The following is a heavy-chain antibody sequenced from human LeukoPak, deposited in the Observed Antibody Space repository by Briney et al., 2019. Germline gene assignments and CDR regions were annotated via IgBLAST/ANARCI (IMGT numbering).Heavy chain of an antibody. CDR1: GFTFSDHY. CDR3: ARVGSSRGWFDP. J-gene: IGHJ5*02. CDR2: ISSSGTTT. V-gene: IGHV3-11*01. D-gene: IGHD3-10*01. Sequence: GRTLRLSCTGSGFTFSDHYMTWIRQAPGKGVEWISYISSSGTTTYYADSVKGRFTISRANAKTSVYLQMEGLRADDTAVYYCARVGSSRGWFDPWGHGTLVTVSS.